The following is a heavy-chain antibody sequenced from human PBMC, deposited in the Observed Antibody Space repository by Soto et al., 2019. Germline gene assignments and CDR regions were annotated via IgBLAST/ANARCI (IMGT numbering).Heavy chain of an antibody. CDR1: GYTFTSYY. CDR2: INPSGGST. D-gene: IGHD1-26*01. Sequence: GASVKVSCKASGYTFTSYYMHWVRQAPGQGLEWMGIINPSGGSTSYAQKFQGRVTMTRDTSTSTVYMELSSLRSEDTAVYYCARDPGGSFPDYYYYYGMDVWGQGTTVTVSS. J-gene: IGHJ6*02. CDR3: ARDPGGSFPDYYYYYGMDV. V-gene: IGHV1-46*01.